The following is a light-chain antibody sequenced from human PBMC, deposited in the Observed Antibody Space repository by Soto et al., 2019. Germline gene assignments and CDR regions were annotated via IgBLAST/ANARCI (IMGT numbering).Light chain of an antibody. CDR2: DAS. CDR3: QQSYSTPPWT. Sequence: DIQLTQSPSSLSASLGDKVTITCRASQSIRSYLNWVQQKPGKAPKLLIYDASRLQTGVPSRFSGSGSGTDFSLTISSLQPEDFATYNCQQSYSTPPWTFGQGTKVDI. V-gene: IGKV1-39*01. CDR1: QSIRSY. J-gene: IGKJ1*01.